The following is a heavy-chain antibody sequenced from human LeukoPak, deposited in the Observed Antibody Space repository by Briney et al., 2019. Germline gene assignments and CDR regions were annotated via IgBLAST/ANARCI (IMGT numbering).Heavy chain of an antibody. CDR1: GYTFTSYG. CDR3: ARNDYGTETGY. V-gene: IGHV1-18*01. J-gene: IGHJ4*02. CDR2: ISAYNGNT. Sequence: ASVKVSCKSSGYTFTSYGIIWVRQAPGQGLEWMGWISAYNGNTNYAQKLQGRVTMTTDTSTSTAYMELRSLRSDDTAVYYCARNDYGTETGYWGQGTLVTVSS. D-gene: IGHD4-17*01.